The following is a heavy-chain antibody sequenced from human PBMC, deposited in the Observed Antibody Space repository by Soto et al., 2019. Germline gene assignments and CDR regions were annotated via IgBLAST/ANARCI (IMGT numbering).Heavy chain of an antibody. V-gene: IGHV3-23*01. J-gene: IGHJ4*02. Sequence: EVQLLESGGGLVQPGGSLRLSCAASGFTFSTYAMSWVRQAPGKGLEWVSSINKNGGSTFYADSVKGRLTISRDNSKDTLFLQMNSLRAEDTALYYCAKRPSYDFVNWGQGTLVTVSS. CDR1: GFTFSTYA. CDR2: INKNGGST. D-gene: IGHD3-3*01. CDR3: AKRPSYDFVN.